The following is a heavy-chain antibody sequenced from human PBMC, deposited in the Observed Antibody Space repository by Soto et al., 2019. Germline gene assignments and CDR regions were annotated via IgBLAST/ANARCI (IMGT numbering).Heavy chain of an antibody. CDR2: IKSKTDGGTT. D-gene: IGHD3-22*01. V-gene: IGHV3-15*07. Sequence: GGSLRLSCAASGFTFSNAWMNWVRQAPGKGLERVSRIKSKTDGGTTDYAAPVKGRITISRDESKNTLYLQMNSLKTEDTAVYYCTTDPVTMIVVVPSSGWGQGTLVTVSS. CDR3: TTDPVTMIVVVPSSG. CDR1: GFTFSNAW. J-gene: IGHJ4*02.